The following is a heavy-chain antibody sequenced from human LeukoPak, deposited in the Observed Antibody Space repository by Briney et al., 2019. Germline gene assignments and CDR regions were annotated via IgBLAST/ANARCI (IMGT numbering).Heavy chain of an antibody. J-gene: IGHJ4*02. CDR1: GGSIFSYY. CDR2: IYYSGST. D-gene: IGHD1-26*01. V-gene: IGHV4-59*08. Sequence: SETLSLTCTVSGGSIFSYYWSWTRQPPGKGLEWMGYIYYSGSTNYNPSLKSRVTISVDTSKNQFSLRVSSVTAADTAVYFCARHGASGCYLYYFDYWGQGSLVTVSS. CDR3: ARHGASGCYLYYFDY.